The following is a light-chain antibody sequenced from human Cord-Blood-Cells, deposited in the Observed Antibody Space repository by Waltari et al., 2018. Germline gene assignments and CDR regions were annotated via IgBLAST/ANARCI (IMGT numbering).Light chain of an antibody. CDR1: SSDVGSYHL. CDR3: CSYAGSSTYV. J-gene: IGLJ1*01. CDR2: EGS. V-gene: IGLV2-23*01. Sequence: QSALTQPASVSGSPGQSITIASTGTSSDVGSYHLVSWYQQHPGKAPKRMIYEGSKRPSGVSNRFSGSKSGNTASLTISGLQAEDEADYYCCSYAGSSTYVFGTGTKVTVL.